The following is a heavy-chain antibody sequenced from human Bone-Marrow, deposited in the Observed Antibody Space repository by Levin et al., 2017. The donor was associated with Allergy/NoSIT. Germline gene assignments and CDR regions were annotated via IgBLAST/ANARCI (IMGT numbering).Heavy chain of an antibody. Sequence: SCSVSGGTISSGGYYWSWIRQHPGKGLEWIGYIYYSGSTYYNPSLKSRVTISVDTSKNQFSLKLSSVTAADTAVYYCARVGASGSTWDYWGQGTLVTVSS. CDR3: ARVGASGSTWDY. V-gene: IGHV4-31*03. CDR1: GGTISSGGYY. J-gene: IGHJ4*02. CDR2: IYYSGST. D-gene: IGHD2-15*01.